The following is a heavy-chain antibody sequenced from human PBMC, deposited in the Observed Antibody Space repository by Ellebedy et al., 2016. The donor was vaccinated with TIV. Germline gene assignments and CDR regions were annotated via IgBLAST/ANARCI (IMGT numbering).Heavy chain of an antibody. CDR3: ARDGGSSWRFKDYYYYYGMDV. CDR1: GFTFSDYY. Sequence: GESLKISCAASGFTFSDYYMSWIRQAPGKGLEWVSYISSSGSTIYYADSVKGRFTISRDNAKNSLYLQMNSLRAEDTAVYYCARDGGSSWRFKDYYYYYGMDVWGQGTTVTVSS. J-gene: IGHJ6*02. D-gene: IGHD6-13*01. CDR2: ISSSGSTI. V-gene: IGHV3-11*04.